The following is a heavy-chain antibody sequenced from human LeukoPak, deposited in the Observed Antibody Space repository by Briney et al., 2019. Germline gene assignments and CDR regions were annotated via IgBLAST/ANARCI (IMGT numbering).Heavy chain of an antibody. J-gene: IGHJ6*03. CDR3: ARGPEVTTISYYYYYMDV. Sequence: ASVKVSCKASGYTFTSYGISWVRQAPGQGLEWMGWISAYNGNTNYAQKLQGRVTMTTDTSTSTAYMELRSLRSDDTAVYYCARGPEVTTISYYYYYMDVWGKGTTVTDSS. CDR2: ISAYNGNT. CDR1: GYTFTSYG. D-gene: IGHD2-21*02. V-gene: IGHV1-18*01.